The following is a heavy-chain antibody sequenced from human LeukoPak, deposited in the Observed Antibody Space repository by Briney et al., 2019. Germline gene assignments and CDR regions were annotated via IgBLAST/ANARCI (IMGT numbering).Heavy chain of an antibody. J-gene: IGHJ6*03. CDR1: GFTFSSYA. V-gene: IGHV3-23*01. Sequence: GGSLRLSCAASGFTFSSYAMTWVRQAPGKGLEWVSAISGTGDSTYYADSVKGRFTISRDNSKNTLYLQMNSLRAEDTAVYYCAKDDVAAFATGYMDVWGKGTTVTVSS. CDR2: ISGTGDST. CDR3: AKDDVAAFATGYMDV. D-gene: IGHD6-6*01.